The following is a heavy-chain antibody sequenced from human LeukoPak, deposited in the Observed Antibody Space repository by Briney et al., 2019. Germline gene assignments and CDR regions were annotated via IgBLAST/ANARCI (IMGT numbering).Heavy chain of an antibody. Sequence: GGSLRLSCAASGFTFSFYSMHWVRQAPVKGLEWVASISDSSADIKYADSVKGRFTISRDNAKNSLSPEMNSLRVEDTAVYYCARIFGYYYYYLDVWGKGTPVTISS. V-gene: IGHV3-21*01. J-gene: IGHJ6*03. CDR1: GFTFSFYS. CDR3: ARIFGYYYYYLDV. D-gene: IGHD3-3*01. CDR2: ISDSSADI.